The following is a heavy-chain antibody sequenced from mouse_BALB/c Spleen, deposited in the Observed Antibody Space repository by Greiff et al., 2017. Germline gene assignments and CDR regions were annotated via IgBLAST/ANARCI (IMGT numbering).Heavy chain of an antibody. J-gene: IGHJ1*01. CDR2: IWTGGGT. CDR3: VRYGSSYWYFDV. V-gene: IGHV2-9-2*01. D-gene: IGHD1-1*01. CDR1: GFSLTSYD. Sequence: QVQLQQSGPGLVAPSQSLSITCTVSGFSLTSYDISWIRQPPGKGLEWLGVIWTGGGTNYNSAFMSRLSISKDNSKSQVFLKMNSLQTDDTAIYYCVRYGSSYWYFDVWGAGTTVTVSS.